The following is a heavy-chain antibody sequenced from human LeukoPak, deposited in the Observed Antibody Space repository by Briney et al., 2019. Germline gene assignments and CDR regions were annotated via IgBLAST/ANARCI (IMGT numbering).Heavy chain of an antibody. CDR3: ARVLGSSGWSPTQYFQH. Sequence: ASVKVSCKASGYTITDYYLHWVRQAPGQGLEWMGWIIPNTGGTNYAQKFQDWVTMSSDTSISTAYMEPSSLRSDDTAVYYCARVLGSSGWSPTQYFQHWGQGTLVTVSS. V-gene: IGHV1-2*04. D-gene: IGHD6-19*01. J-gene: IGHJ1*01. CDR1: GYTITDYY. CDR2: IIPNTGGT.